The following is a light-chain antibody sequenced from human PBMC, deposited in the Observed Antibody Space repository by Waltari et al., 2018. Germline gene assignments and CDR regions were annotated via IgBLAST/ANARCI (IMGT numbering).Light chain of an antibody. CDR1: SPDIRTYS. V-gene: IGLV1-44*01. CDR3: ATWGDSLNGWL. J-gene: IGLJ3*02. CDR2: DNN. Sequence: QSILTQTPSASGTPGQLIVISCSGSSPDIRTYSVNWYPQLPGSAPKVVIYDNNKRPSGGPGRFSGSRSGTSASLTISGLQSEDEGDYHCATWGDSLNGWLFGGGTKVTVL.